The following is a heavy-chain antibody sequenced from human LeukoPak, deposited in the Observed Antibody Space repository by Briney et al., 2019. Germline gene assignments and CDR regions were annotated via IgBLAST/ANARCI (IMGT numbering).Heavy chain of an antibody. D-gene: IGHD5-24*01. CDR2: INPKTGDT. Sequence: GASVKVSCKASGYTFTGYYMNWVRQAPGQGLEWMGWINPKTGDTKYAQKFQGRVTMTRDTSISTVYMELSRLRSDDTAVYYCARVLKDGYNNGNFQHWGQGTLVTVSS. CDR3: ARVLKDGYNNGNFQH. J-gene: IGHJ1*01. CDR1: GYTFTGYY. V-gene: IGHV1-2*02.